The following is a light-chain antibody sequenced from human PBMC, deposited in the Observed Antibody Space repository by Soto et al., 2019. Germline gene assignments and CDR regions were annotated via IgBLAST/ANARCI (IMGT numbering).Light chain of an antibody. Sequence: DIQMTQSPSFVSAAIGDRVTITCRASQNIRFWLAWYQQKPGKAPTSLIRGASSLQPGVPSRFRGSGSETDFTLTITSLQPEDLATYYFQQSHSFPLTFGGGTKVDI. V-gene: IGKV1D-12*01. CDR1: QNIRFW. J-gene: IGKJ4*01. CDR3: QQSHSFPLT. CDR2: GAS.